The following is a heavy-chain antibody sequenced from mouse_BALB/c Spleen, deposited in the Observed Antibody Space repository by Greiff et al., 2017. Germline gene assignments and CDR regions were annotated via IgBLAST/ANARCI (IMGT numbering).Heavy chain of an antibody. CDR1: GFTFSSYA. J-gene: IGHJ1*01. CDR3: ASWGNYDYDHWYFDV. D-gene: IGHD2-4*01. CDR2: ISSGGSYT. Sequence: EVKLMESGGGLVKPGGSLKLSCAASGFTFSSYAMSWVRQSPEKRLEWVAEISSGGSYTYYPDTVTGRFTISRDNAKNTLYLEMSSLRSEDTAMYYCASWGNYDYDHWYFDVWGAGTTVTVSS. V-gene: IGHV5-9-4*01.